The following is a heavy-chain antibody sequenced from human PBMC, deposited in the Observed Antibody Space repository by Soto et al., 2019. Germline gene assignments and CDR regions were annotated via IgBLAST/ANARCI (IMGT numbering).Heavy chain of an antibody. V-gene: IGHV4-39*01. J-gene: IGHJ4*02. D-gene: IGHD6-19*01. CDR2: MYYSGST. CDR3: ARHVEWLVRPFDY. Sequence: SETLSLTCTVSGASISNTDYSWGWIRQPPGKGLEWIGTMYYSGSTYYNPSLKSRVTISVDTSRKEVSLKLSSVTAADTAVYYCARHVEWLVRPFDYWGQGTLVTVSS. CDR1: GASISNTDYS.